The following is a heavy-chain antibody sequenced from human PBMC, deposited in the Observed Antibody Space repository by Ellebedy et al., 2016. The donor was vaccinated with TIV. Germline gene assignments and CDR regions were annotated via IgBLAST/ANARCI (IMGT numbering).Heavy chain of an antibody. J-gene: IGHJ4*02. D-gene: IGHD5-12*01. Sequence: PGGSLRLSCAASGFTFSTYAMRWVRQAPGRGPEWVSTISGSGGGTYYTDSVKGRFTISRDNSKNTLYLQMNSLRAEDTALYYCARDGDHHVDLDNWGQGTLVTVSS. CDR3: ARDGDHHVDLDN. CDR1: GFTFSTYA. CDR2: ISGSGGGT. V-gene: IGHV3-23*01.